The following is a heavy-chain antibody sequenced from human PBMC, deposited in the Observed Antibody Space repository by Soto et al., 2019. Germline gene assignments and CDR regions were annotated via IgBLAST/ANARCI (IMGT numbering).Heavy chain of an antibody. Sequence: SETLSLTCAVSGGSITNTDWWTWVRQPPGMGLGWVGDISLSGNTNYNPSLEGRAAISLDKSRNQFSLILNSVTAADTAVYYCASRGSSGPFWGQGTLVTVSS. CDR1: GGSITNTDW. J-gene: IGHJ4*02. CDR3: ASRGSSGPF. V-gene: IGHV4-4*02. CDR2: ISLSGNT. D-gene: IGHD3-22*01.